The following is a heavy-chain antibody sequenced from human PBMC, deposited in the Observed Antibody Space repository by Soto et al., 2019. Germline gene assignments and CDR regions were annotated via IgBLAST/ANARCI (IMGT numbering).Heavy chain of an antibody. CDR1: GGSILDSTYY. D-gene: IGHD3-22*01. J-gene: IGHJ5*02. CDR2: IFYSGGT. CDR3: ARQASGYYYGWFDP. V-gene: IGHV4-39*01. Sequence: SETLSLTCTVSGGSILDSTYYWAWIRQSPGKGLEWIGTIFYSGGTFYTPSLKSRVTMSVDTSNNQFSLKLSSVTAADKAVYYCARQASGYYYGWFDPWGQGTLVTVS.